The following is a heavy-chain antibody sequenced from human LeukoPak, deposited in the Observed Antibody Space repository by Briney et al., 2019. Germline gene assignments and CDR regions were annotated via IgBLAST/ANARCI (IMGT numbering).Heavy chain of an antibody. V-gene: IGHV4-34*01. CDR3: ARRYYVNYYDSSGYYLTHFDY. J-gene: IGHJ4*02. D-gene: IGHD3-22*01. Sequence: PGGSLRLSCAASGFTLGTFWMSWVPQAPGKGLEWIGEINNSGTTNYNPSIKSRVTISVDTSKNQFSLKLSSVTAADTAVYYCARRYYVNYYDSSGYYLTHFDYWGQGTLVTVPS. CDR2: INNSGTT. CDR1: GFTLGTFW.